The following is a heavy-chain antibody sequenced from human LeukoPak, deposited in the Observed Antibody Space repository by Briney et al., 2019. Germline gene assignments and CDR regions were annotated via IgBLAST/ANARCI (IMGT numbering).Heavy chain of an antibody. Sequence: ASVKVSCKPSGYTFTSYGISWVRQAPGQGLEWMGWISAYNGNTNYAQKLQGRVTMTTDTSTSTAYMELRSLRSDDTAVYYCARDFRGGYNWQAIDYWGQGTLVTVSS. V-gene: IGHV1-18*01. CDR3: ARDFRGGYNWQAIDY. D-gene: IGHD5-24*01. CDR2: ISAYNGNT. J-gene: IGHJ4*02. CDR1: GYTFTSYG.